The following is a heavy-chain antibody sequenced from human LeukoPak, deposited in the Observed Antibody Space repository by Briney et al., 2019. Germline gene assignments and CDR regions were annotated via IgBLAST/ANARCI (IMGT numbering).Heavy chain of an antibody. CDR3: AKDLPDYGDYIEGY. J-gene: IGHJ4*02. Sequence: GGSLRLSCAASGFTFSSFAMSWVRQAPGKGLEWVSTISGSGGTTNYADSVRGRFTLSRDNSKNTLYLQMNSLRAEDTAVYYCAKDLPDYGDYIEGYWGQGTLVTVSS. V-gene: IGHV3-23*01. D-gene: IGHD4-17*01. CDR1: GFTFSSFA. CDR2: ISGSGGTT.